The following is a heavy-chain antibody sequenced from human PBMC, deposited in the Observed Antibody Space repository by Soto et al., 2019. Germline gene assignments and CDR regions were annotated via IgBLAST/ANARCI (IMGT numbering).Heavy chain of an antibody. CDR2: IWYDGSNK. J-gene: IGHJ4*02. V-gene: IGHV3-33*01. CDR3: ARASSSDYIWGSYRYSPLFDY. Sequence: QVQLVESGGGVVQPGRSLRLSCAASGFTFSSYGMHWVRQAPGKGLEWVAVIWYDGSNKYYADSVKGRFTISRDNSKNTLYLQMNSLRAEDTAVYYCARASSSDYIWGSYRYSPLFDYWGQGTLVTVSS. D-gene: IGHD3-16*02. CDR1: GFTFSSYG.